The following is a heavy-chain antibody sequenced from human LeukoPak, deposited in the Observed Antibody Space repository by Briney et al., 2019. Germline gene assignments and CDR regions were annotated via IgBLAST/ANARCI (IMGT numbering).Heavy chain of an antibody. CDR3: AKSEKYSSSWSRFDY. CDR2: ISGSGGST. J-gene: IGHJ4*02. V-gene: IGHV3-23*01. D-gene: IGHD6-13*01. Sequence: GGSLRLSCAASGFTFSSYAMSWVRQAPGKGLEWVSAISGSGGSTYYADSVKGRFTISRDNSKNALYLQMNSLRAEDTAVYYCAKSEKYSSSWSRFDYWGQGTLVTVSS. CDR1: GFTFSSYA.